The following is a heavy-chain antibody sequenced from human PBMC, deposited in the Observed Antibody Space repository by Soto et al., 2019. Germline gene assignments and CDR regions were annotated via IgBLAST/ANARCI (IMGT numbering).Heavy chain of an antibody. CDR2: ISSSSSYI. D-gene: IGHD5-12*01. Sequence: EVHLVESGGGLVRPGGSLRLSCAASGFTFNNYAMNWVRQAPGKGLEWVSSISSSSSYIYYADSVKGRFTISRDNAKNSLFLQMNSLRAEDTAVYYCARDGSGYDYRDYFDYWGQGTLVTVSS. CDR3: ARDGSGYDYRDYFDY. J-gene: IGHJ4*02. CDR1: GFTFNNYA. V-gene: IGHV3-21*01.